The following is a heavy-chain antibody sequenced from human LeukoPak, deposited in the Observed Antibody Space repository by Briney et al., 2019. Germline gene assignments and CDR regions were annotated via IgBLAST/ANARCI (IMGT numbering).Heavy chain of an antibody. J-gene: IGHJ6*03. V-gene: IGHV1-8*01. Sequence: ASVKVSCKASVYTFTSYDINWVRQATGQGLGWMGWMNPNSGNTGYAQKFQGRVTMTRNTSISTAYMELSSLRSEDTAVYYCARTYYDFWSGLYYYYYMDVWGKGTTVTVSS. CDR3: ARTYYDFWSGLYYYYYMDV. CDR2: MNPNSGNT. D-gene: IGHD3-3*01. CDR1: VYTFTSYD.